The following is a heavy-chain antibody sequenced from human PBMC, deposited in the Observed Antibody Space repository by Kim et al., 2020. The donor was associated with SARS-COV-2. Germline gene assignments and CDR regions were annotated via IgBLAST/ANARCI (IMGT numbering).Heavy chain of an antibody. Sequence: PSLKSRVTISVDTSKNQFSLKLSSVTAADTAVDYCARGHYGDYAITWFDPWGQGTLVTVSS. J-gene: IGHJ5*02. V-gene: IGHV4-30-2*05. D-gene: IGHD4-17*01. CDR3: ARGHYGDYAITWFDP.